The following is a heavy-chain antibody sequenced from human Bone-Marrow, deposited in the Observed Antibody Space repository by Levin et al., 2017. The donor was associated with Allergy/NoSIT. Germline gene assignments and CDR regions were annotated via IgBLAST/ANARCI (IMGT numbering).Heavy chain of an antibody. CDR3: ARGACSGASCISGLDS. J-gene: IGHJ4*02. Sequence: SETLSLTCSVSGGSLSSGGYYWNWIRQSPGKGLEWIGYVYFTGTSNYNPSLKSRVTILGDTCRNQFSLRLSSVTAADTAVYYCARGACSGASCISGLDSWGQGTLVIVSS. D-gene: IGHD2-15*01. V-gene: IGHV4-61*08. CDR2: VYFTGTS. CDR1: GGSLSSGGYY.